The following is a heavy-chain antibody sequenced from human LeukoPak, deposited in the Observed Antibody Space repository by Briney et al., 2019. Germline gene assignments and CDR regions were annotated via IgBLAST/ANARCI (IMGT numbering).Heavy chain of an antibody. Sequence: GRSLRLSCAASGFTFSSYGMHWVRQAPGKGLEWVAFIRYDGSNKYYADSVKGRFTISRDNSKNTLYLQMNSLRAEDTAVYYCAKGDTYYDYVWGSYRFGPWGQGTLVTVSS. V-gene: IGHV3-30*02. CDR1: GFTFSSYG. CDR3: AKGDTYYDYVWGSYRFGP. J-gene: IGHJ5*02. D-gene: IGHD3-16*02. CDR2: IRYDGSNK.